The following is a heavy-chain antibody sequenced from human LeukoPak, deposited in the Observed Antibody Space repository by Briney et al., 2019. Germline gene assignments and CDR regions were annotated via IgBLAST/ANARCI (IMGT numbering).Heavy chain of an antibody. CDR3: GRDYAVIYAFDI. V-gene: IGHV4-39*07. CDR1: GGSISSSSYY. CDR2: SYYSGST. D-gene: IGHD3-16*01. J-gene: IGHJ3*02. Sequence: SETLSLTCTVSGGSISSSSYYWGWIRQPPGKGLEWIGSSYYSGSTYYNPSLKSRITISVDTSKNQFSLKLSSVTAADTGVYYCGRDYAVIYAFDIWGQGPMVPASS.